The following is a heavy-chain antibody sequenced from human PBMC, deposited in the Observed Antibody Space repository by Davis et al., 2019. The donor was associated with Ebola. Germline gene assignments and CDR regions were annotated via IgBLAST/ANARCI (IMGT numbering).Heavy chain of an antibody. CDR1: GYTFTSYY. V-gene: IGHV1-46*01. J-gene: IGHJ2*01. Sequence: ASVKVSCKASGYTFTSYYMHWVRQAPGQGLEWMGIINPSGGSTSYAQKFQGRVTITADKSTSTAYMELRSLRSEDTAVYYCARDTGGYCSGGSCYSYWYFDLWGRGTLVTVSS. CDR3: ARDTGGYCSGGSCYSYWYFDL. CDR2: INPSGGST. D-gene: IGHD2-15*01.